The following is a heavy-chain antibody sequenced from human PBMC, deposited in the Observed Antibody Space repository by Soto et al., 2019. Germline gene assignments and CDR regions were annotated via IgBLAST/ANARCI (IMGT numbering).Heavy chain of an antibody. J-gene: IGHJ5*02. V-gene: IGHV4-4*07. D-gene: IGHD5-18*01. Sequence: PSETLSLTCTVSGGSISSYYWSWIRQPAGKGLEWIGRIYTRGSTNYNPSLKSRVTMSVDTSKNQFSLKLSSVTAADTAVYYCARDERGYSYGPNNWFDPWGQGTLVTVSS. CDR1: GGSISSYY. CDR3: ARDERGYSYGPNNWFDP. CDR2: IYTRGST.